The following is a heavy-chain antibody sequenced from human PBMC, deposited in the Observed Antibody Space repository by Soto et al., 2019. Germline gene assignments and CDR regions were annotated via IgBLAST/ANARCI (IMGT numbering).Heavy chain of an antibody. V-gene: IGHV3-30*18. J-gene: IGHJ4*02. D-gene: IGHD4-17*01. CDR1: GFPFSSYA. Sequence: QVQLVESGGGVVQPGRSLRLSCAASGFPFSSYAMHWVRQAPGKGLEGVAVISFDGSIKYYADSVKGRFTISRDNSRNTLYLQMNSLRADDTAMYYCAKTGRDYGDSPNDYWGQGILVTVSS. CDR2: ISFDGSIK. CDR3: AKTGRDYGDSPNDY.